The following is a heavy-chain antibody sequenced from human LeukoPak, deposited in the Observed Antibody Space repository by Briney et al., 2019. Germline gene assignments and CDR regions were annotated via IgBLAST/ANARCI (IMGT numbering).Heavy chain of an antibody. J-gene: IGHJ3*02. CDR3: ARGHNWNDRGAFDI. CDR1: EFTFSSNY. V-gene: IGHV3-53*01. CDR2: IYSGGST. D-gene: IGHD1-1*01. Sequence: PGGSLRLSCAASEFTFSSNYMSWVRQAPGKGLEWVSSIYSGGSTYYADSVKGRFTISRDSSENTLYLQMNSLRAEDTAVYYCARGHNWNDRGAFDIWGQGTMVTVSS.